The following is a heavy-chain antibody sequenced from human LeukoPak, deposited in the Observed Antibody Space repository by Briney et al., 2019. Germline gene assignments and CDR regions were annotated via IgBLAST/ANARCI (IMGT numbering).Heavy chain of an antibody. CDR1: GGSFSNYY. Sequence: SETLSLTCAAYGGSFSNYYWNWFRQPPGKGLEWIGDINESGNINYNPSLKSRVSISVDTSKNQFSLKVRSVTAADTAVYFCARAQSRYDFWSVYYSLSKQLDYWGQGTRVTVSS. CDR2: INESGNI. D-gene: IGHD3-3*01. V-gene: IGHV4-34*01. CDR3: ARAQSRYDFWSVYYSLSKQLDY. J-gene: IGHJ4*02.